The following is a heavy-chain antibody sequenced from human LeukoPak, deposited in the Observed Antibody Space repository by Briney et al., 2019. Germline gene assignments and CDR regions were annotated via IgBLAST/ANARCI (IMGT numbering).Heavy chain of an antibody. CDR1: GFNFSDYS. D-gene: IGHD6-19*01. Sequence: GGSLRLSCAASGFNFSDYSMTWVRQAPGKGLEWVSSISSSSSYIYYADSVKGRFTISRDNAKNSLYLQMNSLRAEDTAVYYCARVGQWLKYYFDYWGQGTLVTVSS. CDR2: ISSSSSYI. J-gene: IGHJ4*02. CDR3: ARVGQWLKYYFDY. V-gene: IGHV3-21*01.